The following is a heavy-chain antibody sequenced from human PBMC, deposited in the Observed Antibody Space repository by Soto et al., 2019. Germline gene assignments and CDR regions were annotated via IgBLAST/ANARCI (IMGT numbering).Heavy chain of an antibody. CDR3: ARDRGSNGPYYYYYGMDV. CDR1: GYTFTGYY. CDR2: INPNSGGT. V-gene: IGHV1-2*04. Sequence: QVQLVQSGAEVKKPGASVKVSCKASGYTFTGYYMHWVRQAPGQGLEWMGWINPNSGGTNYAQKFQGWVTMTRDTSISTAYMELSRLRSDDTAVYYCARDRGSNGPYYYYYGMDVWGQGTTVTVSS. D-gene: IGHD5-12*01. J-gene: IGHJ6*02.